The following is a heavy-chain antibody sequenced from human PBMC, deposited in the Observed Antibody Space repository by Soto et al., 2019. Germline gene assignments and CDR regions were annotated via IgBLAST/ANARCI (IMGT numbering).Heavy chain of an antibody. J-gene: IGHJ4*02. CDR3: AKLFPYYYDSSGYSPVDY. Sequence: GGSLRLSCAASGFTFSSYAMSWVRQAPGKGLEWVSAISGSGGSTYYADSVKGRFTISRDNSKNTLYLQMNSLRAEDTAVYYCAKLFPYYYDSSGYSPVDYWGQGTLVTVSS. V-gene: IGHV3-23*01. CDR1: GFTFSSYA. D-gene: IGHD3-22*01. CDR2: ISGSGGST.